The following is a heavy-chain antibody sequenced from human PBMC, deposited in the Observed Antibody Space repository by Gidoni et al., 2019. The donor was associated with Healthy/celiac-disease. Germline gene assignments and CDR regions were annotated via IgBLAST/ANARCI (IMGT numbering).Heavy chain of an antibody. CDR2: IIPILGIA. CDR3: ARDRGWLRANHYFDY. D-gene: IGHD5-12*01. V-gene: IGHV1-69*08. J-gene: IGHJ4*02. Sequence: QVQLVQSGAEVKKPGSSVKVYCKASGGTFSSYTISWVRQAPGQGLEWMGRIIPILGIANYAQKFQGRVTITADKSTSTAYMELSSLRSEDTAVYYCARDRGWLRANHYFDYWGQGTLVTVSS. CDR1: GGTFSSYT.